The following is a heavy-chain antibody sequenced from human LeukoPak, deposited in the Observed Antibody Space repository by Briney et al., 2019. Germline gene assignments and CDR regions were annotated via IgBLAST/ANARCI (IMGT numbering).Heavy chain of an antibody. Sequence: GGSLRLSCAVSGFTISSTYMNWVRQAPGKGLEWVSGIYSSGSTHYADSVKGRFTISRDICKNPVYLQIRTLTGEDTAVYYCPRGGTPSGYSYYYYMDVWGKGTTVTVSS. V-gene: IGHV3-53*01. CDR2: IYSSGST. D-gene: IGHD3-3*01. J-gene: IGHJ6*03. CDR3: PRGGTPSGYSYYYYMDV. CDR1: GFTISSTY.